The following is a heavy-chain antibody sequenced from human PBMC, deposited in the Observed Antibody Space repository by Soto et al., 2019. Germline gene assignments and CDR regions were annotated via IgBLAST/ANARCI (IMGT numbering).Heavy chain of an antibody. CDR1: GFTFSSYA. CDR2: ISGSGGST. CDR3: AKDQLPYPNYYYGMDV. Sequence: EVQLLESGGGLVQPGGSLRLSCAASGFTFSSYAMSWVRQAPGKGLEWVSAISGSGGSTYYADSVKGRFTISRDNXKXTLYLQMNSLRAEDTAVYYCAKDQLPYPNYYYGMDVWGQGTTVTVSS. J-gene: IGHJ6*02. V-gene: IGHV3-23*01. D-gene: IGHD4-4*01.